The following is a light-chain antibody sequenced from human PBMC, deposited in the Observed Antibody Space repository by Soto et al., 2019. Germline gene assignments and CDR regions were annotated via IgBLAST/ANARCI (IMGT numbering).Light chain of an antibody. CDR1: QSISRN. J-gene: IGKJ5*01. Sequence: DIQMTQSPSSLSASVGDRVTITCRASQSISRNLNWYQHKPGKAPKLLIYTASSLQNGVPSRFSGSGSGTNCTLIISSLQPEDFATSYCQQSYTTVSITFGQGTRLEIK. CDR2: TAS. CDR3: QQSYTTVSIT. V-gene: IGKV1-39*01.